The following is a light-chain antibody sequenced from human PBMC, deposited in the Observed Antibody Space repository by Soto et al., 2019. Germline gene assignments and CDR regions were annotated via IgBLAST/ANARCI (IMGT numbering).Light chain of an antibody. CDR2: EAS. CDR3: LQDYMYTWM. CDR1: QGIGNK. Sequence: AIQVTQSPSSLSASVGGRVTISCRARQGIGNKLWWYQQKPGKAPKLLIYEASTLQTGVKSRFSGSGSGTDFTLTISSLQPEDFATYYCLQDYMYTWMCGQGTNVEVK. V-gene: IGKV1-6*01. J-gene: IGKJ1*01.